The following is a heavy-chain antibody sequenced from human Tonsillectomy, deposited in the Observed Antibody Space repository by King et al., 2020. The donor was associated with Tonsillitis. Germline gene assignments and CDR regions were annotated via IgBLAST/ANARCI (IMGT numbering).Heavy chain of an antibody. J-gene: IGHJ4*02. V-gene: IGHV3-23*04. D-gene: IGHD1-26*01. CDR2: ISGSGGST. CDR1: GFTFSSYA. Sequence: VQLVESGGGLVQPGGSLRLSCAASGFTFSSYAMSWVRQAPGKGLEWVSIISGSGGSTYYADSVKGRFTISRDNSKNTLYLQMNSLRAEDTAVYYCAKRGGWPSVAWELSYYFDYWGQGTLVTVSS. CDR3: AKRGGWPSVAWELSYYFDY.